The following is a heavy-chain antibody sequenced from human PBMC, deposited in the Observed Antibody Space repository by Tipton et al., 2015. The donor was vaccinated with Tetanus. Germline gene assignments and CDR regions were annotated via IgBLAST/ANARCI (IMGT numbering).Heavy chain of an antibody. J-gene: IGHJ3*01. CDR3: ARPLTSVAFGGFAFDV. Sequence: QSGPEVKQPGESLKISCKGSGYMFSSHWIGWVRQVPGKGLEWLGTIYPGDSYSTYSPSFEGQVTISVDRSIDTAYLQWGSLKASDTAIYYCARPLTSVAFGGFAFDVWGQGTLVTVSS. V-gene: IGHV5-51*01. CDR1: GYMFSSHW. D-gene: IGHD3-16*01. CDR2: IYPGDSYS.